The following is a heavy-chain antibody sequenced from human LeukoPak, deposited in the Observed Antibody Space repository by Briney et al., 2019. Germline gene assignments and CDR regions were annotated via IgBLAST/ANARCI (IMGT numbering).Heavy chain of an antibody. Sequence: SETLSLTCTVSGGSLSSYYWSWIRQPPGEGLGWIGYIYYSGSTNYNPSLKSRVTISVDTSKNQFSLKLSSVTAADTAVYYCARSYDFWSGYDFDYWGQGTLVTVSS. CDR1: GGSLSSYY. V-gene: IGHV4-59*01. D-gene: IGHD3-3*01. J-gene: IGHJ4*02. CDR2: IYYSGST. CDR3: ARSYDFWSGYDFDY.